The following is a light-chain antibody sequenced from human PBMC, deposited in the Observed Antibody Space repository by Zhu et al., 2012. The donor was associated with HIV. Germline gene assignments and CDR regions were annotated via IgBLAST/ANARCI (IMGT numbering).Light chain of an antibody. CDR1: QGVSSY. Sequence: IQLTQSPSFLSASVGDRVTITCRASQGVSSYLSWYQQKPGKAPKLLIYSASTLQSGVPSRFSGSGSGTQFTLTISSLQPEDFATYYCQQFNSYSPTFGGRDHEWRSN. CDR2: SAS. V-gene: IGKV1-9*01. J-gene: IGKJ4*01. CDR3: QQFNSYSPT.